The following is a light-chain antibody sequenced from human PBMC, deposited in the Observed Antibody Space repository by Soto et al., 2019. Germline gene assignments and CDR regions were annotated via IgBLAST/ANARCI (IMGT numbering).Light chain of an antibody. V-gene: IGKV1-5*03. CDR1: QTIDSW. Sequence: DIQMTQSPSTLSASVGDRVTITCRASQTIDSWLAWYQQRPGKPPNLLIYKASTLASGVPSRFSGSGSGTEFTLTINSLQPDDFATYCCQQSHIYSGTFRHGTQVDIK. J-gene: IGKJ1*01. CDR2: KAS. CDR3: QQSHIYSGT.